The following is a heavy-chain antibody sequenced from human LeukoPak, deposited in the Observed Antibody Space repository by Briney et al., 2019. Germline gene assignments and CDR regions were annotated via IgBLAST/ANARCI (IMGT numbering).Heavy chain of an antibody. CDR2: ISAYNGNT. CDR1: GYTFTSYG. J-gene: IGHJ4*02. V-gene: IGHV1-18*01. D-gene: IGHD6-13*01. Sequence: ASVKVSCKASGYTFTSYGISWVRQAPGQGLEWMGWISAYNGNTNYAQKLQGRVTMTTDTSTSTACMELRSLRSDDTAVYYCARDLTGYSSSWGSDYWGQGTVVTVSS. CDR3: ARDLTGYSSSWGSDY.